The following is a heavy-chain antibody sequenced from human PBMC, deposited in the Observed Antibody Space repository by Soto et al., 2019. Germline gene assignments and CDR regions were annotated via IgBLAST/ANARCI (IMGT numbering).Heavy chain of an antibody. V-gene: IGHV3-23*01. CDR3: ANSATVPYYYYYYGMDV. Sequence: EVQLLESGGGLVQPGGSLRLSCAASGFTFSSNPRSWVRQAPGKGLGGASAISGSGGSTYYADSVKGRFTISRDNSKNTLYLQMNSLRAEDTAVYYCANSATVPYYYYYYGMDVWGQGTTVTVSS. CDR2: ISGSGGST. D-gene: IGHD2-15*01. CDR1: GFTFSSNP. J-gene: IGHJ6*02.